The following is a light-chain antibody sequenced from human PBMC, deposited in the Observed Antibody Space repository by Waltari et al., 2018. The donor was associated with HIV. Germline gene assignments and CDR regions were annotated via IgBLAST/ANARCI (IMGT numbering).Light chain of an antibody. CDR2: GNS. Sequence: QSLLTQPPSVSGAPGQRVTISCTGSSSNIGVGYGVHWYQQLPGTAPKLLIYGNSNRPSGVPDRFSGSKSGTSASLAITGLQAEDEADYYCQSSDSSLSGSVFGGGTKLTVL. CDR3: QSSDSSLSGSV. V-gene: IGLV1-40*01. J-gene: IGLJ3*02. CDR1: SSNIGVGYG.